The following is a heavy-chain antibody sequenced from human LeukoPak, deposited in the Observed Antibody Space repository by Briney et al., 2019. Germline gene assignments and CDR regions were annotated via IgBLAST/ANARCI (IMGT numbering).Heavy chain of an antibody. Sequence: TGGSLRLSCAASGFTFSSYAMSWVRQAPGKGLEWVSAISGSGGGTYYADSVKGRFAISRDNSKNTLYLQMNSLRAEDTALYYCAKDSNTVAGDFDYWGQGTLVTVSS. CDR1: GFTFSSYA. J-gene: IGHJ4*02. V-gene: IGHV3-23*01. D-gene: IGHD6-19*01. CDR3: AKDSNTVAGDFDY. CDR2: ISGSGGGT.